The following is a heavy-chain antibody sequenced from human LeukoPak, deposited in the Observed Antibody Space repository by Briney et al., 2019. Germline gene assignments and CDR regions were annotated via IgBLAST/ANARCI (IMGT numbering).Heavy chain of an antibody. D-gene: IGHD3-16*01. V-gene: IGHV3-48*03. Sequence: PGGSLRLFCAASGFTFSSYEMNWVRQAPGRGLEWVSYISSSGTTIYYADSVKGRFTISRDNAKNSLYLQMISLRVEDTALYYCTREGDLALAAYDSWGQGTLVTVSS. CDR2: ISSSGTTI. CDR1: GFTFSSYE. CDR3: TREGDLALAAYDS. J-gene: IGHJ5*02.